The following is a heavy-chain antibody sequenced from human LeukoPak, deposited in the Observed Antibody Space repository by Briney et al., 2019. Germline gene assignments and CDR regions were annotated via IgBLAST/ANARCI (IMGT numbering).Heavy chain of an antibody. Sequence: SETLSFTCAVYGGSFSGYYWSWIRQPPGKGLEWIGEINHSGSTNYNPSLKSRVTISVDTSKNQFSLKLSSVTAADTAVYYCARDTDGYNSFDYWGQGTLVTVSS. CDR1: GGSFSGYY. CDR3: ARDTDGYNSFDY. J-gene: IGHJ4*02. CDR2: INHSGST. D-gene: IGHD5-24*01. V-gene: IGHV4-34*01.